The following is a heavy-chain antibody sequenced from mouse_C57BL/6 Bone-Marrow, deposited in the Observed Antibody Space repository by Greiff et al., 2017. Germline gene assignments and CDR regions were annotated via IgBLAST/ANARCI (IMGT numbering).Heavy chain of an antibody. CDR3: ASYSPYAMDY. CDR1: GFTFSDYG. V-gene: IGHV5-17*01. D-gene: IGHD2-12*01. Sequence: EVNVVEPGGGLVKPGGSLKLSCAASGFTFSDYGMHWVRQAPEKGLEWVAYISSGSSTIYYADTVKGRFTISRDNAKNTLFLQMTSLRSEDTAMYYCASYSPYAMDYWGQGTSVTVSS. J-gene: IGHJ4*01. CDR2: ISSGSSTI.